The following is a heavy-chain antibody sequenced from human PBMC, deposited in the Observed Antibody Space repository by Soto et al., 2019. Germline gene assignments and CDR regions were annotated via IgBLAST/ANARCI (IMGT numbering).Heavy chain of an antibody. V-gene: IGHV3-7*01. Sequence: GGSLRLSCAASGFTFSSYWMSWVRQAPGKGLEWVANIKQDGSEKYYVDSVKGRFTISRDNAKNSLYLQMNSLRAEDTAVYYCARDHIVVVPAAMMGQPRAPYYYYYMDVWGKGTTVTVSS. CDR2: IKQDGSEK. D-gene: IGHD2-2*01. CDR3: ARDHIVVVPAAMMGQPRAPYYYYYMDV. J-gene: IGHJ6*03. CDR1: GFTFSSYW.